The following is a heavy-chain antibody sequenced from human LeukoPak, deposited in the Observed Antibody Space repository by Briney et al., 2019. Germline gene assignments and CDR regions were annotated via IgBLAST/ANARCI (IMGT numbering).Heavy chain of an antibody. CDR2: TSSNGGST. V-gene: IGHV3-64D*09. CDR1: GFTLSNNA. D-gene: IGHD3-22*01. CDR3: ASTYHYDSSGYYPFDY. J-gene: IGHJ4*02. Sequence: GGSLRLSCSASGFTLSNNAMHWVRQAPGKGLEYVSGTSSNGGSTYYADSVKGRFTISRDNSKKMLYLQMSSLRAEDTALYYCASTYHYDSSGYYPFDYWGQGTLVTVSS.